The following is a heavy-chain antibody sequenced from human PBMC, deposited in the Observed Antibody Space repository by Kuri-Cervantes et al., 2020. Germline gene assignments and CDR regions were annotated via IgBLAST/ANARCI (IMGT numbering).Heavy chain of an antibody. CDR2: IKQDGSEK. CDR1: GFTFSSYL. V-gene: IGHV3-7*01. J-gene: IGHJ3*02. D-gene: IGHD4-23*01. CDR3: AEDSDGGIHPDAFDI. Sequence: GESLKISCAASGFTFSSYLMSWVRQAPGKGLEWVANIKQDGSEKYYVDSVKGRFTISRDNSKNTLYLQMNSLSAENSAVYYCAEDSDGGIHPDAFDIWGQGTMVTVSS.